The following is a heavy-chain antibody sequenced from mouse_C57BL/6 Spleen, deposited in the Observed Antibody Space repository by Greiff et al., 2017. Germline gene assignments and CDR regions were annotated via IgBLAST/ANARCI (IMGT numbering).Heavy chain of an antibody. CDR3: ARVDIYYYGSSYANFDY. CDR1: EFTFSDYY. Sequence: EVKLMESEGGLVQPGSSMKLSCTSSEFTFSDYYMAWVRQVPEKGLEWVANINYDGSSTYYLDSLKSRFIISRDNAKNILYLQMSSLKSEDTATYYCARVDIYYYGSSYANFDYWGQGTTLTVSS. CDR2: INYDGSST. V-gene: IGHV5-16*01. J-gene: IGHJ2*01. D-gene: IGHD1-1*01.